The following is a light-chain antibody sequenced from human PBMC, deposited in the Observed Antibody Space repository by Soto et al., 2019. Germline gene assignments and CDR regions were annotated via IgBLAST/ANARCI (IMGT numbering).Light chain of an antibody. J-gene: IGKJ1*01. CDR2: GAS. CDR3: QQYDPSPRT. Sequence: EVMLTQSPGTLSLSPGERATLSCRASQSVSSNYLAWYQQKSGQAPRLLIYGASNRATGIPDRFSGSGSGTDFTLTIRRLEPEDFAVYSCQQYDPSPRTFGQGTKVEFK. V-gene: IGKV3-20*01. CDR1: QSVSSNY.